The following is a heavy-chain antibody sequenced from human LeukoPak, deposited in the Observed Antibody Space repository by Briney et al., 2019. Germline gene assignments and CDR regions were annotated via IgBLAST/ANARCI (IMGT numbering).Heavy chain of an antibody. Sequence: SVKVSCKASGGTFSSYAISWVQQAPGQGLEWMGGIIPIFGTANYAQKFQGRVTITTDESTSTAYMELSSLRSEDTAVYYCARVWQWLSYPPPHYYYMDVWGKGTTVTVSS. CDR1: GGTFSSYA. CDR3: ARVWQWLSYPPPHYYYMDV. D-gene: IGHD6-19*01. CDR2: IIPIFGTA. V-gene: IGHV1-69*05. J-gene: IGHJ6*03.